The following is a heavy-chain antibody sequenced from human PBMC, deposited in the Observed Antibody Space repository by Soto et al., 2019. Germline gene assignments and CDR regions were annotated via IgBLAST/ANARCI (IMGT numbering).Heavy chain of an antibody. CDR2: IYYSGST. J-gene: IGHJ6*02. Sequence: PSETLSLTCPVSGGYISSGDYYWSWIRQPPGKGLEWIGYIYYSGSTYYNPSLKSRVTISVDTSKNQFSLKLSSVTAADTAVYYCAREGRQNTVTTWYYGMDVWGQGTTVTVSS. D-gene: IGHD4-4*01. V-gene: IGHV4-30-4*01. CDR1: GGYISSGDYY. CDR3: AREGRQNTVTTWYYGMDV.